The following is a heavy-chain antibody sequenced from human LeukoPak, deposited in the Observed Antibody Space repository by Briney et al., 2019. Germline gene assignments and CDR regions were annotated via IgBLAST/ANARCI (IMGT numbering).Heavy chain of an antibody. CDR1: GFTFSSYS. D-gene: IGHD3-10*01. CDR3: AEWKGFGSSPERYFDY. V-gene: IGHV3-48*01. Sequence: GGSLRLSCAASGFTFSSYSMNWVRQAPGKGLEWVSYISSSSSTIYYADSVKGRFTISRDNAKNSLYLQMNSLRAEDTALYYCAEWKGFGSSPERYFDYWGQGTLVTVSS. CDR2: ISSSSSTI. J-gene: IGHJ4*02.